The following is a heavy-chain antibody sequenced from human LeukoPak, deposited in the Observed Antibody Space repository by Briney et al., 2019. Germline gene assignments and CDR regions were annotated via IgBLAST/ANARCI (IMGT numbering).Heavy chain of an antibody. J-gene: IGHJ6*03. CDR1: GGTFSSYA. CDR3: ARGPIIDIVIIPAADDYYYMDV. V-gene: IGHV1-69*06. CDR2: IIPIFGTA. Sequence: ASVKVSCKASGGTFSSYAISWVRQAPGQGLEWMGGIIPIFGTANYAQKFQGRVTITADKSTSTAYMELSSLRSEDTAVYYCARGPIIDIVIIPAADDYYYMDVWGKGTTVTVSS. D-gene: IGHD2-2*01.